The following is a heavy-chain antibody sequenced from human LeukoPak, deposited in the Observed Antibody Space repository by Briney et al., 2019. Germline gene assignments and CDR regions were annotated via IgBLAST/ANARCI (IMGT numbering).Heavy chain of an antibody. Sequence: SETLSLTCTVSGGSISSYYWNWIRQPPGKGLEWIGYIYYSGSTNYNPSLKSRVTMSVDTSKNQFSLKLSSVTAADTAVYYCARRNYGDYGFDYWGQGTLVTVSS. V-gene: IGHV4-59*08. J-gene: IGHJ4*02. CDR1: GGSISSYY. CDR2: IYYSGST. CDR3: ARRNYGDYGFDY. D-gene: IGHD4-17*01.